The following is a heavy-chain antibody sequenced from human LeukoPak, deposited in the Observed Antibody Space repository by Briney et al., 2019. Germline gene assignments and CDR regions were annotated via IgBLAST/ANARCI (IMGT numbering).Heavy chain of an antibody. CDR3: AKNLYCGGGSCYPSALGMDV. CDR2: INSDASRT. V-gene: IGHV3-74*01. J-gene: IGHJ6*02. Sequence: GGSLRLSCAASGFTFSTYWMHWVRQAPGKGLVWVSSINSDASRTSHADSVKGRFTISRDNAKNTLYLQLNSLRAEDTAVYYCAKNLYCGGGSCYPSALGMDVWGQGTTVTVSS. D-gene: IGHD2-15*01. CDR1: GFTFSTYW.